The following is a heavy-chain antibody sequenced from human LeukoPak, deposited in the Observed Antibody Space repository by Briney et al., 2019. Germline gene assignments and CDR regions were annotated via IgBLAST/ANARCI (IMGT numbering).Heavy chain of an antibody. Sequence: ASVNVSCTASDYTFTTYGISWVRQAPGQGLEWMGWISAYNGNTNYAQKLQGRVTMTTDTSTSTAYMELRSLRSDDTAVYYCARDLPRAPDAFDIWGQGTMVTVSS. J-gene: IGHJ3*02. CDR2: ISAYNGNT. CDR3: ARDLPRAPDAFDI. CDR1: DYTFTTYG. V-gene: IGHV1-18*01.